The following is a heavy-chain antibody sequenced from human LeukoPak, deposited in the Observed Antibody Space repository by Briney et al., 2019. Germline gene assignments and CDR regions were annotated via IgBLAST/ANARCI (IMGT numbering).Heavy chain of an antibody. CDR2: ISPDGSTT. D-gene: IGHD5-18*01. CDR3: ARVSANNYGLFDY. V-gene: IGHV3-74*01. J-gene: IGHJ4*02. CDR1: EFTPSGYW. Sequence: PGGSLRLSCAASEFTPSGYWMHWVRQAPGKGLVWVSRISPDGSTTNYADSVRGRFTISRDNAKNTLYLQMSSLRADDTAVYYCARVSANNYGLFDYWGQGTLVTVSS.